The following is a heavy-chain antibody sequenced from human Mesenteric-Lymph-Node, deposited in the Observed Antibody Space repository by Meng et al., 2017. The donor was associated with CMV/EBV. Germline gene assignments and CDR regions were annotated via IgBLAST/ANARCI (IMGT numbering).Heavy chain of an antibody. CDR3: ARGIVVVPAASDY. J-gene: IGHJ4*02. V-gene: IGHV3-23*01. CDR2: ISGSGGSI. D-gene: IGHD2-2*01. CDR1: GFTFSSYA. Sequence: GGSLRLSCAASGFTFSSYAMSWVRQAPGKGLEWVAGISGSGGSIYYADSVKGRFTISRDNAKNTLYLQMDSLRAEDTAVYYCARGIVVVPAASDYWGQGTLVTVSS.